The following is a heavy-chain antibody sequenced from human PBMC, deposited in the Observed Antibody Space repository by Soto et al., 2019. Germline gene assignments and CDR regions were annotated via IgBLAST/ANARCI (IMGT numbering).Heavy chain of an antibody. CDR1: GGSFSGYY. Sequence: PSETLSLTCAVYGGSFSGYYWSWIRQPPGKGLEWIGEINHSGSTNYNPSLKSRVTISVDTSKNQFSLKLSSVTAADTAVYYCARGFRYCSSTSCYLDYYYRMDVWGQGTTVTVSS. CDR3: ARGFRYCSSTSCYLDYYYRMDV. J-gene: IGHJ6*02. V-gene: IGHV4-34*01. D-gene: IGHD2-2*01. CDR2: INHSGST.